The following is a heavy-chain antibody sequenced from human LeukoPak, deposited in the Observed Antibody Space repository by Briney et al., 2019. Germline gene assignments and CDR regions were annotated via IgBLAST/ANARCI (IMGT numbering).Heavy chain of an antibody. Sequence: GGSLRLSCAASGFTFSSYSMNWVRQAPGKGLEWVSSISSSSSYIYYADSVKGRFTISRDNAKNSLYLQMNSLRAEDTAVYYCARDFDNAYDSSGYYSAHFQHWGQGTLVTVSS. CDR2: ISSSSSYI. V-gene: IGHV3-21*01. J-gene: IGHJ1*01. CDR1: GFTFSSYS. D-gene: IGHD3-22*01. CDR3: ARDFDNAYDSSGYYSAHFQH.